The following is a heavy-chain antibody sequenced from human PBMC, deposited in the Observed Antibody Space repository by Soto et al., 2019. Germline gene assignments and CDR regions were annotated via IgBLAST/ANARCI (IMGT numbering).Heavy chain of an antibody. Sequence: PGASLTISCQCAGYRFTSYWIGWVRPMPGKGLEWMGIIYPGDSDTRYSPSFQGQVTISADKSISTAYLQWSSLKASDTAMYYCARLSPSRIYWLRLGGMDVWGQGTKVTVSS. J-gene: IGHJ6*02. D-gene: IGHD5-12*01. CDR1: GYRFTSYW. CDR3: ARLSPSRIYWLRLGGMDV. CDR2: IYPGDSDT. V-gene: IGHV5-51*01.